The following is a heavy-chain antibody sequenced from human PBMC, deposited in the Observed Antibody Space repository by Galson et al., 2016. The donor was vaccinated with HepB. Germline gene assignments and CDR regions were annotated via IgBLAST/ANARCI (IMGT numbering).Heavy chain of an antibody. CDR1: GGTFTNYV. V-gene: IGHV1-69*13. Sequence: SVKVSCKASGGTFTNYVVSWVRQVPGQGLEWMGGIIPIFRTTKYTQKFQGRVTITADESTGTAYMELSSLRSDDTALYYCATGVYGIYRGDYYYYYMDVWGKGTSVTVSS. J-gene: IGHJ6*03. D-gene: IGHD4-17*01. CDR2: IIPIFRTT. CDR3: ATGVYGIYRGDYYYYYMDV.